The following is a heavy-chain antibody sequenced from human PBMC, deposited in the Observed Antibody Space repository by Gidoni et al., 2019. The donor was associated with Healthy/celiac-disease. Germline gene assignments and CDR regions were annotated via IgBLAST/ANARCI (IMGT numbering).Heavy chain of an antibody. CDR1: GGSFSGYY. Sequence: QVQLQQWGAGLLKPSETLSLTCAVYGGSFSGYYWSWIRQPPGKGLELIGEINHSGSTNYNPSLKSRVTISVDTSKNQFSLKLSSVTAADTAVYYCARGKWLLDAFDIWGQGTMVTVSS. D-gene: IGHD3-22*01. CDR2: INHSGST. V-gene: IGHV4-34*01. CDR3: ARGKWLLDAFDI. J-gene: IGHJ3*02.